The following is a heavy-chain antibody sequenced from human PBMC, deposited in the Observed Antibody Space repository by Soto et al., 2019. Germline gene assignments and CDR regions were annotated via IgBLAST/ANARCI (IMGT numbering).Heavy chain of an antibody. D-gene: IGHD3-22*01. Sequence: GGSLRLSCAASGFTFNNYAMSWVRQAPGKGLEWVSGISSSGSSRYYADSVKGRFTISRDNSKNTLYLQMNSLRAEDTAIYFCAKEGHDTSGYFPNWFDPWGQGTLVTVS. CDR2: ISSSGSSR. V-gene: IGHV3-23*01. CDR3: AKEGHDTSGYFPNWFDP. CDR1: GFTFNNYA. J-gene: IGHJ5*02.